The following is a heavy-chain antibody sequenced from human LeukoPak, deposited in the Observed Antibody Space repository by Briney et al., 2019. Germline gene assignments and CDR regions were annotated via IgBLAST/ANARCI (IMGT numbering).Heavy chain of an antibody. J-gene: IGHJ4*02. D-gene: IGHD1-26*01. CDR3: ARDSSGSYDY. CDR1: GFTFSDYA. CDR2: LSGSGAGT. V-gene: IGHV3-23*01. Sequence: GGSLRLSCAASGFTFSDYALGWVRQAPGRGLEWVATLSGSGAGTYYSDSVQGRFTISRDNSKNTLYLQMNSLRAEDTAVYYCARDSSGSYDYWGQGTLVTVSS.